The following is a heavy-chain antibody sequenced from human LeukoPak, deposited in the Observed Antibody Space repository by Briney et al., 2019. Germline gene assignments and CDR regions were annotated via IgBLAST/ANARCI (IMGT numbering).Heavy chain of an antibody. D-gene: IGHD3-10*01. CDR3: ARVYYDAFDI. Sequence: SETLSLTCAVYGGSFSGYYWSWIRQPPGKGLEWIGEINHSGSTNYNPSLKSRVTISVDTSKNQFSLKLSSVTAADTAVYYCARVYYDAFDIWAQGTMVTVSS. J-gene: IGHJ3*02. CDR2: INHSGST. V-gene: IGHV4-34*01. CDR1: GGSFSGYY.